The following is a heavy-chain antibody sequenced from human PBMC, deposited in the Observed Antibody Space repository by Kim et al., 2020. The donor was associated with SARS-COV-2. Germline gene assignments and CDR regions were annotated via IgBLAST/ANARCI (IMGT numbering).Heavy chain of an antibody. Sequence: SVKVSCKASGGTFSSYAISWVRQAPGQGLEWMGGIIPIFVTANYAQKFQGRVTITADESTSTAYMELSSLRSEDTAVYYCARTRYCSSTSCYAPGGYWGQGTLVTVSS. J-gene: IGHJ4*02. CDR3: ARTRYCSSTSCYAPGGY. CDR1: GGTFSSYA. CDR2: IIPIFVTA. V-gene: IGHV1-69*13. D-gene: IGHD2-2*01.